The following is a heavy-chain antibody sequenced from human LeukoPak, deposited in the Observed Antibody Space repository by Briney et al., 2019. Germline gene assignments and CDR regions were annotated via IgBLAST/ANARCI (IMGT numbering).Heavy chain of an antibody. CDR1: GGSISSSNW. D-gene: IGHD3-22*01. V-gene: IGHV4-4*02. J-gene: IGHJ4*02. Sequence: NPSETLSLTCAVSGGSISSSNWWSWVRQPPGKGLEWIGEIYHSGSTNYNPSLKSRVTISVDKSKNQFSLKLSSVTAADTAVYYCAREETSIYDSSGYYYDYWGQGTLVTVSS. CDR2: IYHSGST. CDR3: AREETSIYDSSGYYYDY.